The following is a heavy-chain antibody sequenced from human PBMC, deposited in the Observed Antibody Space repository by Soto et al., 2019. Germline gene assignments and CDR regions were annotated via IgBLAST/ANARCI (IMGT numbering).Heavy chain of an antibody. J-gene: IGHJ4*02. V-gene: IGHV1-69*12. CDR2: IIPIFGTA. D-gene: IGHD2-21*02. Sequence: QVQLVQSGAEVKKPGSSVKVSCKASGGTFSSYAISWVRQAPGQGLEWMGGIIPIFGTANYAQKFQGRVTITADESPSTAYMELSSLRSEDTAVYYCASVTTSNYCGGDCPMRYWGQGTLVTVSS. CDR3: ASVTTSNYCGGDCPMRY. CDR1: GGTFSSYA.